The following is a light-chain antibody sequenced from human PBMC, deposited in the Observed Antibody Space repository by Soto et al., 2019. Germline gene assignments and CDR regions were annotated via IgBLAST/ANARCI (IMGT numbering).Light chain of an antibody. CDR1: QTVLYSSNNKNY. CDR2: WAS. Sequence: DIVMTQSPDSLAVSLGEGATINCKTSQTVLYSSNNKNYLAWYQQKPGQPPKLLIYWASTRESGVPDRFSGSGSGTDFTLTISSLQAEDVAVYYCQQYYSPPYTFGQGTKLEIK. CDR3: QQYYSPPYT. V-gene: IGKV4-1*01. J-gene: IGKJ2*01.